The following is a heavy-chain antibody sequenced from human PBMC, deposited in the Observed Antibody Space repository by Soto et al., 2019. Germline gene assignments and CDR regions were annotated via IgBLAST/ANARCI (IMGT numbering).Heavy chain of an antibody. D-gene: IGHD2-15*01. Sequence: SETLSLTCAVYGGSFSGYYWSWIRHPPGKGLEWIGEINHSGSTNYNPSLKRRVTISVDTSKNQFSLKLRPVTAADTAVYHCARSRLGYCSGGSCYFYYCSYYGMDDWGYGTTFTVSA. CDR1: GGSFSGYY. CDR2: INHSGST. V-gene: IGHV4-34*01. CDR3: ARSRLGYCSGGSCYFYYCSYYGMDD. J-gene: IGHJ6*04.